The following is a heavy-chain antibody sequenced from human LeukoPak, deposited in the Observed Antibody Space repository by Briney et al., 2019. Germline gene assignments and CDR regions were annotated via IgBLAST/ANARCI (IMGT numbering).Heavy chain of an antibody. CDR2: ISAYNGNT. J-gene: IGHJ4*02. D-gene: IGHD6-19*01. CDR1: GYTFTSYG. CDR3: ARAIAVAGRSDY. Sequence: ASVKVSCKASGYTFTSYGISWVRQPPGQGLEWMGWISAYNGNTNYAQKLQGRVTMTTDTSTSTAYMELRSLRSDDMAVYYCARAIAVAGRSDYWGQGTLVTVSS. V-gene: IGHV1-18*03.